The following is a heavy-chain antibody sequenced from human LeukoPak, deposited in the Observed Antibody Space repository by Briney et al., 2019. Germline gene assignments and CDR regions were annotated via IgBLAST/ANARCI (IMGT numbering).Heavy chain of an antibody. CDR1: GYTFTGYY. Sequence: ASVKVSCKASGYTFTGYYIHWMRQAPGQGLEWMGWINPKSGGTNSAQKFQGRVTMTRDTSISTAYMELSRLRSDDTAMYYCASPGGGVAGHFDYWGQGTRVTVSS. V-gene: IGHV1-2*02. CDR3: ASPGGGVAGHFDY. J-gene: IGHJ4*02. D-gene: IGHD6-19*01. CDR2: INPKSGGT.